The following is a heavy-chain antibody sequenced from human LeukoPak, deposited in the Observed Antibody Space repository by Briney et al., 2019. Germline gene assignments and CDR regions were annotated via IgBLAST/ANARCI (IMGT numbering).Heavy chain of an antibody. V-gene: IGHV3-21*01. Sequence: PGGSLRLSCAASGFTFSSHDMNWVRQAPGKGLEWVSSITTATSSYIYYADSVTGRFTISRDDAKNSLYLQMDSLSAEDTAVYYCARDYGGPHYFDYWGQGTLVTVSS. D-gene: IGHD2-15*01. J-gene: IGHJ4*02. CDR2: ITTATSSYI. CDR3: ARDYGGPHYFDY. CDR1: GFTFSSHD.